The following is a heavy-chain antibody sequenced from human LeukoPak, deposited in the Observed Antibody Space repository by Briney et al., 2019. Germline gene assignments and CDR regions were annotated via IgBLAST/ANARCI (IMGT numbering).Heavy chain of an antibody. CDR1: GYSFTSYW. D-gene: IGHD3-22*01. Sequence: GESLKISCKGSGYSFTSYWIGWVRQTPGKGLEWMGIIYPGDSDTRYSPSFQGQVTISADKSISTAYLRWSSLKASDTAMYYCARRSGSYYDSSGYYAYWGQGTLVTVSS. J-gene: IGHJ4*02. CDR2: IYPGDSDT. V-gene: IGHV5-51*01. CDR3: ARRSGSYYDSSGYYAY.